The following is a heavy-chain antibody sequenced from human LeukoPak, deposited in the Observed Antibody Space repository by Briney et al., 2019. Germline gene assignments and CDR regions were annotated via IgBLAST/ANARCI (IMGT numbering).Heavy chain of an antibody. CDR3: AKGSVAAVVTFIDF. V-gene: IGHV3-23*01. CDR2: ISGSGGST. Sequence: GGSLRLSCAASGFTFSRYAMSWVRQAPGKGLEWVSVISGSGGSTYYADSVKGRFTISRDNSKNTLFLQMNSLRAEDTAVYYCAKGSVAAVVTFIDFWGQGTLVTVSS. J-gene: IGHJ4*02. D-gene: IGHD6-13*01. CDR1: GFTFSRYA.